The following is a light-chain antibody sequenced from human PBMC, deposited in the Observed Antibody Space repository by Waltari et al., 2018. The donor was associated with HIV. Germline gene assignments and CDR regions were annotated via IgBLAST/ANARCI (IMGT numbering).Light chain of an antibody. Sequence: QLVLTQSPSASAPLGASVKLTCTLSGGHSRYAIPWHQQQPEKGPRYLMKLNSDGSHKKGDGIPDRFSGSSSGAERYLTISSLQSEDEADYYCQTWGTGINWVFGGGTKLTVL. CDR1: GGHSRYA. CDR2: LNSDGSH. V-gene: IGLV4-69*01. CDR3: QTWGTGINWV. J-gene: IGLJ3*02.